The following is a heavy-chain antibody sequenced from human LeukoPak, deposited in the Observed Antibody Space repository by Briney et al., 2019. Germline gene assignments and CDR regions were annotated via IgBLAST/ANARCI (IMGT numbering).Heavy chain of an antibody. Sequence: SSETLSLTCTVSGGSISNTSYYWGWIRQPPGMALEWIGHIYYSGSTFYNPSVGSRVTISIDTSKNQFSLMLSSVTAADTAVYYCTSPPSSYYDSSGYSLYAFDVWGQGTMVTVSS. D-gene: IGHD3-22*01. J-gene: IGHJ3*01. CDR1: GGSISNTSYY. V-gene: IGHV4-39*01. CDR2: IYYSGST. CDR3: TSPPSSYYDSSGYSLYAFDV.